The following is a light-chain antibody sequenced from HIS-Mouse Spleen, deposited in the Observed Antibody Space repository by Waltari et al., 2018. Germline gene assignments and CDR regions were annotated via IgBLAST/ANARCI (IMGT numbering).Light chain of an antibody. J-gene: IGLJ2*01. V-gene: IGLV2-14*03. CDR3: SSYTSSSFNVV. CDR1: SSDVGGYHY. CDR2: DVS. Sequence: QSALTQPASVSGSPGQSITISCTGTSSDVGGYHYVSCYQQHPGKAPKLMIYDVSNRPSGVSNRFSGSKSGNTASLTISGLQAEDEADYYCSSYTSSSFNVVFGGGTKLTVL.